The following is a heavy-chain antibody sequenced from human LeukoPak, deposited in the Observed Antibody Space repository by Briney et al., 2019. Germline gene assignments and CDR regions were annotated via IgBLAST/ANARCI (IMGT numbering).Heavy chain of an antibody. CDR3: TRGGSSGSPSGLDY. Sequence: GGSLRLSCAASGFTFSAYWMHWVRQAPGKGLVWVSRIKTDGSTTNYADSVKGRFTISRDNAKNTLYLQMSSLRAEDTAIYYCTRGGSSGSPSGLDYWGRGTLVTVSS. V-gene: IGHV3-74*01. J-gene: IGHJ4*02. CDR2: IKTDGSTT. CDR1: GFTFSAYW. D-gene: IGHD6-19*01.